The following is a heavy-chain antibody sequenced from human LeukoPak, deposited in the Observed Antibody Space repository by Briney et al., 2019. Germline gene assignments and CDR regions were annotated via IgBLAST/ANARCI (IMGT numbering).Heavy chain of an antibody. V-gene: IGHV3-48*03. CDR3: ARDSLTDTIFGVVTKDFDY. CDR1: GFTFSSYE. Sequence: GGSLRLSCAASGFTFSSYEMNWVRQAPGKGLEWVSYISSSGSTIYYADSVKGRFTISRDNAKNSLYLQMNSLRAEDTAAYYCARDSLTDTIFGVVTKDFDYWGQGTLVTVSS. CDR2: ISSSGSTI. J-gene: IGHJ4*02. D-gene: IGHD3-3*01.